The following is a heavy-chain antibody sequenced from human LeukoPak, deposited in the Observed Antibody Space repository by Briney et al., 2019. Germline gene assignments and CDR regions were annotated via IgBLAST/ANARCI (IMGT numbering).Heavy chain of an antibody. V-gene: IGHV1-3*01. D-gene: IGHD2/OR15-2a*01. CDR3: ARDTFGTSRPTEY. J-gene: IGHJ4*02. CDR2: INAGSGNT. CDR1: GYTFSSYV. Sequence: ASVKVSCKASGYTFSSYVMHWVRQAPGQSLEWMGWINAGSGNTEYAQKFKDRVTITRDTSASIAYMELNSLRSEDTAVYYCARDTFGTSRPTEYWGQGTLVTVSS.